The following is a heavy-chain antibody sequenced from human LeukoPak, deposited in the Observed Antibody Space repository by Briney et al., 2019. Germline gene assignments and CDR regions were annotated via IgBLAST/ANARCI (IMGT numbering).Heavy chain of an antibody. J-gene: IGHJ5*02. CDR1: GYTFTGYF. D-gene: IGHD6-6*01. CDR3: ARGSSSSRGWFDP. CDR2: INPNSGGT. V-gene: IGHV1-2*06. Sequence: ASVKVSCKASGYTFTGYFMHWVRQAPGQRLEWMGRINPNSGGTNYAQKFQGTVTMTRDTSISTAYMELSRLRSDDTAVYYCARGSSSSRGWFDPWGQGTLVTVSS.